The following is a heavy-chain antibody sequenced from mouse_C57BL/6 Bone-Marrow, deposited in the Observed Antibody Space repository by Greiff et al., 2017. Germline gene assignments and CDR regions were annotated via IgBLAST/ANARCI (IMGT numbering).Heavy chain of an antibody. Sequence: QLQQSGAELVRPGASVKLSCTASGFNIKDDYMHWVKQRPEQGLEWIGWIDPENGDTEYASKFQGKATITADTSSNTAYLQLSSLTSEDTAVYYCTSRQLNYYAMDYWGQGTSVTVSS. CDR2: IDPENGDT. D-gene: IGHD3-2*02. CDR1: GFNIKDDY. V-gene: IGHV14-4*01. J-gene: IGHJ4*01. CDR3: TSRQLNYYAMDY.